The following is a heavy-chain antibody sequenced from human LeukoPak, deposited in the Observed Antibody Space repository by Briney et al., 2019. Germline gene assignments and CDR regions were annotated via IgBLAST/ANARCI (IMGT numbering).Heavy chain of an antibody. CDR3: ARVLYRAKGVPHWFDP. V-gene: IGHV4-31*03. CDR1: GGSISSGGYY. J-gene: IGHJ5*02. CDR2: IYYSGST. D-gene: IGHD4/OR15-4a*01. Sequence: SQTLSLTCTVSGGSISSGGYYWSWIRQHPGKGLEWIGYIYYSGSTYYNPSLKSRVTISVDTSKNQFSLKLSSVTAADTDVYYCARVLYRAKGVPHWFDPWGQGTLVTVSS.